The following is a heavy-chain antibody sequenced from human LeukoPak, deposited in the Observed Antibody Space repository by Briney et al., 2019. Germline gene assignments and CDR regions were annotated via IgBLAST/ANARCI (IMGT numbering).Heavy chain of an antibody. J-gene: IGHJ3*02. CDR2: ISSSGSTI. D-gene: IGHD6-19*01. CDR1: GFTFSDYY. V-gene: IGHV3-11*04. CDR3: ARDVADPIAVAGDDAFDI. Sequence: PGGSLRLSCAASGFTFSDYYMSWIRQAPGKGLEWVSYISSSGSTIYYADSVKGRFTISRDNAKNSLYLQMNSLRAEDTAVYYCARDVADPIAVAGDDAFDIWGQGTMVTVSS.